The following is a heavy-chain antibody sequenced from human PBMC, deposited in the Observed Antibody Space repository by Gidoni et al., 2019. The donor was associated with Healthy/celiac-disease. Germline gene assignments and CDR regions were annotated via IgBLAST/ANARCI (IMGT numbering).Heavy chain of an antibody. CDR2: ISYDGSNK. V-gene: IGHV3-30*18. Sequence: QVQLVASGGGVVQPGRSLRLSCAASGFTFSSYGMHWVRQAPGKGLGWVAVISYDGSNKYYADSVKGRFTISRDNSKNTLYLQMNSLRAEDTAVYYCAKDAAVGAGFDYWGQGTLVTVSS. CDR3: AKDAAVGAGFDY. CDR1: GFTFSSYG. J-gene: IGHJ4*02. D-gene: IGHD6-19*01.